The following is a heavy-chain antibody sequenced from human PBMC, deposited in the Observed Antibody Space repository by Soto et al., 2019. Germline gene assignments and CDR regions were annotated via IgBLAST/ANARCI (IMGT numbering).Heavy chain of an antibody. CDR3: ARDQSPSSGWPGMDV. V-gene: IGHV1-2*02. CDR2: INPNSGGT. CDR1: GYTFTDYY. Sequence: CKASGYTFTDYYMHWVRQAPGQGLEWMGWINPNSGGTNYAQKFQGRVTMTRDTSISTAYMELNRLRSDDTAVYYCARDQSPSSGWPGMDVWGQGTTVTVSS. D-gene: IGHD6-19*01. J-gene: IGHJ6*02.